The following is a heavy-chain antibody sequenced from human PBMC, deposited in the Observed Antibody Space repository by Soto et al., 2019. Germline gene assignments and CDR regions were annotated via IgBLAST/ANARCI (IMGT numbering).Heavy chain of an antibody. V-gene: IGHV3-15*07. CDR3: TSESGYSSGWYRDY. CDR1: GFTFSNAW. CDR2: IKSKTDGGTT. Sequence: EVQLVESGGGLVKPGGSLRLSCAASGFTFSNAWMNWVRQAPGKGLEWVGRIKSKTDGGTTDYAAPVKGRFTISRDDSKNTLFLQMNSLQTEDTAVYYCTSESGYSSGWYRDYWGQGTLVTVSS. J-gene: IGHJ4*02. D-gene: IGHD6-19*01.